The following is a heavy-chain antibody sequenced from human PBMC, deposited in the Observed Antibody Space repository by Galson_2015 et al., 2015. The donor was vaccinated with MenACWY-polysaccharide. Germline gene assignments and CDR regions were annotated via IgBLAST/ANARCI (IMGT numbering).Heavy chain of an antibody. J-gene: IGHJ4*02. Sequence: SLRLSCAASGFTFSNAWMSWVRQAPGKGLEWVGRIKSKTDGGTTDYAAPVKGRFTISRDDSKNTLYLQMNSLKTEDTAVYYCTTRITMVRGVMGDYWGQGTLVTVSS. CDR2: IKSKTDGGTT. CDR1: GFTFSNAW. D-gene: IGHD3-10*01. CDR3: TTRITMVRGVMGDY. V-gene: IGHV3-15*01.